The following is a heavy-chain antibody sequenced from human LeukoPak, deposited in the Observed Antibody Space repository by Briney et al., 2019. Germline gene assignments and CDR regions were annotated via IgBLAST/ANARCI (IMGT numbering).Heavy chain of an antibody. D-gene: IGHD2-15*01. J-gene: IGHJ4*02. CDR2: ISAYNGNT. CDR1: GYTFTSYG. V-gene: IGHV1-18*01. CDR3: AKDHIVVGLGSSDY. Sequence: ASVKVSCKASGYTFTSYGISWVRQAPGQGLEWMGWISAYNGNTNYAQKLQGRVTMTTDTSTSTAYMELRSLRSDDTAVYYCAKDHIVVGLGSSDYWGQGTLVTVSS.